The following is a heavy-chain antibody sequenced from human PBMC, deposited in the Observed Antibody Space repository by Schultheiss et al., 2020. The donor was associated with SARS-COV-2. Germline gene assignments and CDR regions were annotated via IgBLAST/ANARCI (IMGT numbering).Heavy chain of an antibody. CDR1: GGSISSDH. CDR2: INDSGST. D-gene: IGHD6-19*01. J-gene: IGHJ3*02. V-gene: IGHV4-59*08. CDR3: ARRLVPGEGGAFDI. Sequence: SQTLSLTCPVSGGSISSDHWSWIRQPPGKGLEWIGHINDSGSTNYNPSLRSRVTMSTDTSKNQFSLKLSSVTAADTAVYYCARRLVPGEGGAFDIWGQGTMVTVSS.